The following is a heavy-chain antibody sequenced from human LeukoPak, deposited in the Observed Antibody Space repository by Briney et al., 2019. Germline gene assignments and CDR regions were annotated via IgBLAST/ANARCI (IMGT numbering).Heavy chain of an antibody. CDR1: GGTFSSYA. D-gene: IGHD7-27*01. CDR2: IIPIFGTA. Sequence: ASVKVSCKASGGTFSSYAISWVRQAPGQGLEWMGGIIPIFGTANYAQKFQGRVTITADESTSTAYMELSSLRSEDTAVYYCARDFLGISSSDAFDIWGQGTMVTVSS. CDR3: ARDFLGISSSDAFDI. J-gene: IGHJ3*02. V-gene: IGHV1-69*13.